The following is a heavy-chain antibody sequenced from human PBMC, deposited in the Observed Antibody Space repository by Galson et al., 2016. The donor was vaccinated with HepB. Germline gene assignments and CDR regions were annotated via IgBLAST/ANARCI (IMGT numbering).Heavy chain of an antibody. J-gene: IGHJ6*02. CDR3: ARGAFSVLDSGGLDV. D-gene: IGHD3/OR15-3a*01. V-gene: IGHV1-18*01. CDR2: ISAYNGNT. Sequence: SVKVSCKASGYTFTSYGISWVRQAPGQGLEWMGWISAYNGNTNYAQKLQGRVTMTTDTSTSTAYMELRSLRSDDTAVYYCARGAFSVLDSGGLDVWGQGTTVIVSS. CDR1: GYTFTSYG.